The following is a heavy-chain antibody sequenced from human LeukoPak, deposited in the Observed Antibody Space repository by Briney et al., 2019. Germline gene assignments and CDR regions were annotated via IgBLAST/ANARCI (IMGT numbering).Heavy chain of an antibody. CDR2: IYTSGST. D-gene: IGHD3-10*01. V-gene: IGHV4-61*02. CDR1: GGSLSSGSYY. CDR3: ARGIWFGELLGNWFDP. Sequence: PSQTLSLTCTVSGGSLSSGSYYWRWIRQPAGKGLEWLGRIYTSGSTNYNPPLKRRVTISVDTSKNQFYLKMSSVTAADTAVYYCARGIWFGELLGNWFDPWGQGTLVTVSS. J-gene: IGHJ5*02.